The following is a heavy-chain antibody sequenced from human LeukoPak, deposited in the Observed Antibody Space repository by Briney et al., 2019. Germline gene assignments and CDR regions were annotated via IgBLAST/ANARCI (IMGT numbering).Heavy chain of an antibody. J-gene: IGHJ4*02. CDR3: AKDRRTMVRGVIRSSGDYWGQGTYPGL. CDR2: ISYDGSNK. CDR1: GFTFTIFG. Sequence: GGSLRLSCAASGFTFTIFGLNWVRQAPGKGPEWVAVISYDGSNKYYADSVKGRFTISRDNSKNTLYLQMNSLRAEDTAVYYCAKDRRTMVRGVIRSSGDYWGQGTYPGLWGQGTLVTVSS. D-gene: IGHD3-10*01. V-gene: IGHV3-30*18.